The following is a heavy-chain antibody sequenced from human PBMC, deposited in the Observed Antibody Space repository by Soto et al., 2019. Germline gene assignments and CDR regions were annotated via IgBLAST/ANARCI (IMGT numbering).Heavy chain of an antibody. D-gene: IGHD5-12*01. CDR1: GFSLSTSGVG. CDR3: AHLSVYSGPLDY. CDR2: IYWDDDK. V-gene: IGHV2-5*02. Sequence: QITLKESGPTLVKPTQTLTLTCTFSGFSLSTSGVGVGWIRQPPGKALEWLALIYWDDDKRYSPSLKTRLTIPMDTTKNQLVLTMTNMDPVDTATYYCAHLSVYSGPLDYWGQGTLVTVFS. J-gene: IGHJ4*02.